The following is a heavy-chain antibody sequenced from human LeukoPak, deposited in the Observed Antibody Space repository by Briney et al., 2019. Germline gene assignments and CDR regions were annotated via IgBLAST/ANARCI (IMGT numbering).Heavy chain of an antibody. CDR2: IYYSGST. CDR3: ARHGRTYYDSSGFYLEEDWFDP. D-gene: IGHD3-22*01. CDR1: GGSISSFY. V-gene: IGHV4-59*08. Sequence: SQTLSLTCTVSGGSISSFYWSWVRQPPGKGLEWIGYIYYSGSTNYSPSLKTRVTISVDTSRNQCSLKLSSVTAADTAVYYCARHGRTYYDSSGFYLEEDWFDPWGQGTLVSVSS. J-gene: IGHJ5*02.